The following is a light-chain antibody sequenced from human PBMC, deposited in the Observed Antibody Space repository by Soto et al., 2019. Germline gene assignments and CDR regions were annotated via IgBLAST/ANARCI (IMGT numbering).Light chain of an antibody. CDR2: DAS. CDR1: QSISGW. V-gene: IGKV1-5*01. CDR3: QPYNTYSWT. J-gene: IGKJ1*01. Sequence: DIQMTQSPSTLSASVGDRITITCRASQSISGWLAWYRQKPGKAPKLLIYDASSLQSGVPSRFSGSGPGTEFTLAVSSLQPDDIATYYGQPYNTYSWTFGEGTKVEFK.